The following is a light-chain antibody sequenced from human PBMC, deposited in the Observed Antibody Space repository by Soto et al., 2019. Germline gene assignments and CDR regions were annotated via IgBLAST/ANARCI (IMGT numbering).Light chain of an antibody. Sequence: EIVLTQSPATLSLSPGERATLSCRASQSVSPYLAWFQQKPGQAPRLLIYDASNRATGIPARFSGSGSGTDFTLTISSLEPEGFAVYYCQQRSNWPWTFGQGTKVEIK. V-gene: IGKV3-11*01. J-gene: IGKJ1*01. CDR2: DAS. CDR3: QQRSNWPWT. CDR1: QSVSPY.